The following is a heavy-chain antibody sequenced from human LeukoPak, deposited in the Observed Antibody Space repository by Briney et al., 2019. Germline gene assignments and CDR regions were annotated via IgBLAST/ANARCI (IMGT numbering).Heavy chain of an antibody. CDR2: IIPIFGTA. CDR1: GGTFSSYA. V-gene: IGHV1-69*05. D-gene: IGHD3-3*01. J-gene: IGHJ5*02. CDR3: ARGFLEWLLYNNWFDP. Sequence: SVKVSCKASGGTFSSYAISWVRQAPGQGLEWMGGIIPIFGTANYAQKFQGRVTITTDESTSTAYMELSSLRSGDTAVYYCARGFLEWLLYNNWFDPWGQGTLVTVSS.